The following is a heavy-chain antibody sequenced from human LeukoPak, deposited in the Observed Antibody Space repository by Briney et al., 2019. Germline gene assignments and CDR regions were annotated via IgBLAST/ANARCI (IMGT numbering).Heavy chain of an antibody. D-gene: IGHD1-26*01. CDR3: ARSTILNAFDS. J-gene: IGHJ4*02. CDR1: GFSFSTYE. V-gene: IGHV3-48*03. CDR2: ISRSGSYT. Sequence: GGSLRLSCAASGFSFSTYEMNWVRQAPGKGLEWVSYISRSGSYTYYAASVKGRFTISRDDAKSSLYLQMNSLRAEETALYFCARSTILNAFDSWGQGILVTVSS.